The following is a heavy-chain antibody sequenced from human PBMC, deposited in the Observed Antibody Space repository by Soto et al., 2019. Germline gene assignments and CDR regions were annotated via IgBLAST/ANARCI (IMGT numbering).Heavy chain of an antibody. CDR2: ISSSGSTA. Sequence: PGGSLRLSCAASGFTFSRFELHLVRQAPGKGLEWISYISSSGSTAYYASSVEGRFTISRDNATNSVYLQMDSLRAEDTALYYCTRAAWFPYVSFYWGQGALVTVSS. CDR3: TRAAWFPYVSFY. J-gene: IGHJ4*02. CDR1: GFTFSRFE. D-gene: IGHD3-10*01. V-gene: IGHV3-48*03.